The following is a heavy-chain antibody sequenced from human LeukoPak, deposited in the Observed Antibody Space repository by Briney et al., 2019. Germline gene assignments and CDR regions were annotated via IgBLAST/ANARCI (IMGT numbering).Heavy chain of an antibody. CDR3: AKGAAHGVVVAATPFPFDY. J-gene: IGHJ4*02. V-gene: IGHV3-23*01. CDR2: ISGSGGST. Sequence: GGSLRLSCAASGFTFSSYAMSWVRQAPGKGLEWVSAISGSGGSTYYADSVKGRFTISRDNSKNTLYLQMNSLRAEDTAVYYCAKGAAHGVVVAATPFPFDYWGQGTLVTVSS. D-gene: IGHD2-15*01. CDR1: GFTFSSYA.